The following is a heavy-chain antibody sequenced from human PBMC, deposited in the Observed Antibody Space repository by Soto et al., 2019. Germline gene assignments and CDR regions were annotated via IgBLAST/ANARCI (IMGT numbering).Heavy chain of an antibody. V-gene: IGHV2-5*02. D-gene: IGHD3-10*01. CDR2: IYWDDDK. Sequence: QITLKESGPTLVKPTQTLTLTCTFSGFSLSTWGVGVGWIRQPPGKALEWLALIYWDDDKRYSPSLKSRLTITKVTSRNPVVLTMTTMAPVGTATYYCAHRREIDGAASYYFDPWGQGTMLTVSS. CDR1: GFSLSTWGVG. J-gene: IGHJ5*02. CDR3: AHRREIDGAASYYFDP.